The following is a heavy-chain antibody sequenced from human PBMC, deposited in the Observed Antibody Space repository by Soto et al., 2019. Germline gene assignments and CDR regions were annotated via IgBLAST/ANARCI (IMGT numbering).Heavy chain of an antibody. CDR2: IIPIFGTA. CDR1: GGTFSSYA. Sequence: GASVKVSCKASGGTFSSYAISWVRQAPGQGLEWMGGIIPIFGTANYAQKFQGRVTITADESTSTAYMELSSLRSEDTAVYYCASNDSSGFDYWGQGTLVTVSS. D-gene: IGHD3-22*01. J-gene: IGHJ4*02. CDR3: ASNDSSGFDY. V-gene: IGHV1-69*13.